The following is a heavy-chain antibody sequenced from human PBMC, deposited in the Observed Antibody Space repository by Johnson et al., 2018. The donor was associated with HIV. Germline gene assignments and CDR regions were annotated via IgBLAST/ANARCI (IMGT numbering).Heavy chain of an antibody. CDR1: GFTFDDYA. D-gene: IGHD6-6*01. CDR2: INWNGGGT. Sequence: VQLVESGGGLVQPGRSLRLSCAASGFTFDDYAMGWVRQVPGKGLEWVSGINWNGGGTAYADSVKGRFTISRDNSKNTLYLQMNSLRAEDTAVYYCAKGIAAPHDAFAIWGQGTMVTVSS. J-gene: IGHJ3*02. CDR3: AKGIAAPHDAFAI. V-gene: IGHV3-20*04.